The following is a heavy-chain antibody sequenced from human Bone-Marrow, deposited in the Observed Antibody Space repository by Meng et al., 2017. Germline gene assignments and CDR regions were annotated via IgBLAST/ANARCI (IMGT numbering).Heavy chain of an antibody. CDR2: ISSSSSYI. J-gene: IGHJ4*02. V-gene: IGHV3-21*01. D-gene: IGHD6-13*01. CDR3: ASIGSSWSVDY. Sequence: GESLKISCAASGFTFSSYSMNWVRQAPGKGLEWVSSISSSSSYIYYADSVKGRFTISRDNAKNSLYLQMNSLRAEDTAVYYCASIGSSWSVDYWGQGTLVNVAS. CDR1: GFTFSSYS.